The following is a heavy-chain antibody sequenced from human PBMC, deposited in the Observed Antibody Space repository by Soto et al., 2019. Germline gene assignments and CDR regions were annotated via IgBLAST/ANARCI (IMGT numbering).Heavy chain of an antibody. CDR1: GFTFTNHW. CDR2: INSDGSIT. CDR3: ARGIYCGGGSCYLDTWFDP. Sequence: EVQLVESGGGLVQSGGSLRLSCAASGFTFTNHWMHWVRQVPGKGLVWVSRINSDGSITRYADTVKGRFTISRDNAKNTVDLQMNSLRADDTAVYYCARGIYCGGGSCYLDTWFDPWGQGSLVSVSS. J-gene: IGHJ5*02. V-gene: IGHV3-74*01. D-gene: IGHD2-15*01.